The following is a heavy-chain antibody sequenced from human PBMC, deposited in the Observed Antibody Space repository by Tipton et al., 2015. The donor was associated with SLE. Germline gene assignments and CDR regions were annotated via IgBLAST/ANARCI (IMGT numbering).Heavy chain of an antibody. CDR2: IYYSGST. Sequence: TLSLTCTVSGGSISSSSYYWGWIRQPPGKGLEWIGYIYYSGSTYYNPSLKSRVTISVDTSKNQFSLKLSSVTAADTAVYYCAREAPGIAAAGRGYFQHWGQGTLVTVSS. CDR1: GGSISSSSYY. D-gene: IGHD6-13*01. J-gene: IGHJ1*01. CDR3: AREAPGIAAAGRGYFQH. V-gene: IGHV4-39*07.